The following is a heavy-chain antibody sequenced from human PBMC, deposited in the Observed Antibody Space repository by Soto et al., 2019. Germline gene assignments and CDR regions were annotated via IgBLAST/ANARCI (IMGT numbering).Heavy chain of an antibody. CDR1: GGSISSSSYY. CDR2: IYYSGST. J-gene: IGHJ6*03. V-gene: IGHV4-39*01. Sequence: SETLSLTCTVSGGSISSSSYYWGWIRQPPGKGLEWIGSIYYSGSTYYNPSLKSRVTISVDTSKNQFSLKLSSVTAADTAVYYCARHLRYSSSFGSYYMDVWGKGTTVTVSS. D-gene: IGHD6-6*01. CDR3: ARHLRYSSSFGSYYMDV.